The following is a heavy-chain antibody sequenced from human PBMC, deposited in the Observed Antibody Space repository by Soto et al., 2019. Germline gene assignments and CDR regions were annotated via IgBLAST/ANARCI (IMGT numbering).Heavy chain of an antibody. D-gene: IGHD4-4*01. CDR3: ARDRTARTVTTSVYYYYGMDV. V-gene: IGHV1-3*01. CDR2: INAGNGNT. Sequence: GASVKGSCKASGYTFTSYAMHWVRQAPGQKLEWMGWINAGNGNTKYSQKFQGRVTITRDTSASTAYMELSSLRSEDTAVYYCARDRTARTVTTSVYYYYGMDVWGQGTTVTVSS. J-gene: IGHJ6*02. CDR1: GYTFTSYA.